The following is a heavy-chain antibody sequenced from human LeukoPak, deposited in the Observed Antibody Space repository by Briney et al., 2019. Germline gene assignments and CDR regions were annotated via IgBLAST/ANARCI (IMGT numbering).Heavy chain of an antibody. CDR3: ARDRHRDYSNPYYFDY. V-gene: IGHV1-69*05. CDR1: GGTFSSYA. J-gene: IGHJ4*02. CDR2: IIPIFGTA. Sequence: SVKVSCKASGGTFSSYAISWVRQAPGQGLEWMGGIIPIFGTANYAQKFQGRVTITTDESTSTAYMELSSLRSEDTAVYYCARDRHRDYSNPYYFDYWGQGTLVTVSS. D-gene: IGHD4-11*01.